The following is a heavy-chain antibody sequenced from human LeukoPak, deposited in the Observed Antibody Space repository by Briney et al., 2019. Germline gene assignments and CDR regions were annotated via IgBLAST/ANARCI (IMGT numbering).Heavy chain of an antibody. CDR1: GGTFSSYA. CDR3: ARDSGVVPAAICG. Sequence: SVKVSCKASGGTFSSYAISRVRQAPGQGLEWMGRIIPSFSTANLAQKFQGRGTITTDESTSTAYMELSSLRSDDTAVYYCARDSGVVPAAICGWGQGTMVTASS. J-gene: IGHJ3*01. D-gene: IGHD2-2*01. CDR2: IIPSFSTA. V-gene: IGHV1-69*05.